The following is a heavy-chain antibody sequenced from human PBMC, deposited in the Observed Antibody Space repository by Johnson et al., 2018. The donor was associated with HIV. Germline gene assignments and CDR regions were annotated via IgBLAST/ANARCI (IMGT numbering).Heavy chain of an antibody. Sequence: VQVVESGGGLVQPGGSLRLSCAASGFTFSSYWMSWVRQAPGKGLEWVANIKQAGSEKYYVDSVKGRFTISRDHAKNSLYLQMNSLRAEDTAVYYCARGPTYYYDSSGYWSDAFDIWGQGTMVTVSS. CDR3: ARGPTYYYDSSGYWSDAFDI. D-gene: IGHD3-22*01. J-gene: IGHJ3*02. V-gene: IGHV3-7*05. CDR2: IKQAGSEK. CDR1: GFTFSSYW.